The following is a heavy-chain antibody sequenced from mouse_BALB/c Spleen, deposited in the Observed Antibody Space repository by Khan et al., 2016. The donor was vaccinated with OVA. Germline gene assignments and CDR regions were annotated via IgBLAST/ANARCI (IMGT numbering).Heavy chain of an antibody. J-gene: IGHJ4*01. V-gene: IGHV9-4*02. CDR3: AGGGAGYYSSGDGDMDY. CDR1: GYTFTTAG. Sequence: QIQLVQSGPYLMKPGETVRISCTASGYTFTTAGMQWVQKLPGKGLKWIGWINTDSGVPNYADDFKGRFAFSLETSVSTVYLQITNLKNEDTATDLCAGGGAGYYSSGDGDMDYWGQGTSVTVSS. CDR2: INTDSGVP. D-gene: IGHD2-12*01.